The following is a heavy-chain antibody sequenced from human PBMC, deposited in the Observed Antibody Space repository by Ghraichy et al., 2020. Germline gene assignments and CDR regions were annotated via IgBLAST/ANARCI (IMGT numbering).Heavy chain of an antibody. J-gene: IGHJ4*02. D-gene: IGHD6-6*01. CDR1: GFTFSSYA. CDR2: ISGSGGST. Sequence: GGSLRLSCAASGFTFSSYAMSWVRQAPGKGLEWVSAISGSGGSTYYADSGKGRFTISRDNSKNTLYLQMNSLRAEDTAVYYCAKDRSSSSRFDYWGQGTLVTVSS. CDR3: AKDRSSSSRFDY. V-gene: IGHV3-23*01.